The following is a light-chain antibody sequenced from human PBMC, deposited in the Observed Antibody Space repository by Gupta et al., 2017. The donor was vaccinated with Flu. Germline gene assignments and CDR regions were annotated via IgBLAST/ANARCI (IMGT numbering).Light chain of an antibody. CDR3: QVWDTTTGV. CDR1: KLGDKF. Sequence: SPGKTAVITCSGDKLGDKFACWYQQKPGQSPVLVIYKDTKRPSGIPERFSGSNSGNTATLTISGTQAMDEADYYCQVWDTTTGVFGGGTKVTVL. V-gene: IGLV3-1*01. CDR2: KDT. J-gene: IGLJ2*01.